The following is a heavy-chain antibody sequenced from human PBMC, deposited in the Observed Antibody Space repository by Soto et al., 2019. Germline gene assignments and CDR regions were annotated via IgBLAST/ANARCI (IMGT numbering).Heavy chain of an antibody. J-gene: IGHJ6*02. CDR2: IVVGTGNT. D-gene: IGHD2-21*01. V-gene: IGHV1-58*01. Sequence: GASVKVSCKASRITFSNSAVQWVRQARGQRLEWIEWIVVGTGNTNYAQKFQERVTITRDMSRSTVYLELSGLRSEDTAVYYCAADPLFVPYYYYAMDAWGQGTTVTVSS. CDR3: AADPLFVPYYYYAMDA. CDR1: RITFSNSA.